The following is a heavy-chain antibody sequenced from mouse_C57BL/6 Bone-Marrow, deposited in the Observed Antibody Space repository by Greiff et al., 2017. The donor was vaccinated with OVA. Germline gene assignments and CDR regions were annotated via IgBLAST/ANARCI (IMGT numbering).Heavy chain of an antibody. CDR1: GYAFSSYW. CDR2: IYPGDGDT. V-gene: IGHV1-80*01. J-gene: IGHJ3*01. Sequence: QVQLQQSGAELVKPGASVKISCKASGYAFSSYWMNWVKQRPGKGLEWIGQIYPGDGDTNYNGKFKGKATLTADKSSSTAYMQLSSLTSEDSAVYFCARSPYYSNSAWFAYWGQGTLVTVSA. D-gene: IGHD2-5*01. CDR3: ARSPYYSNSAWFAY.